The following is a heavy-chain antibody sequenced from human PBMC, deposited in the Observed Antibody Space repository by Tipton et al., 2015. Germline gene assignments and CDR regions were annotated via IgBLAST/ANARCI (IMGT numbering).Heavy chain of an antibody. D-gene: IGHD3-10*01. CDR3: ASKFFHDGSHNYNAMGYFQH. Sequence: QLVQSGAEVKKPGASVKVSCKTSGYSFSSYGISWVRQAPGQGLEWMGWISPYNGNTNSAQKLQGRVSMTRNTSTSTAYMELSSLTSDDTAVYYCASKFFHDGSHNYNAMGYFQHWGQGTLVTVSS. CDR2: ISPYNGNT. CDR1: GYSFSSYG. J-gene: IGHJ1*01. V-gene: IGHV1-18*01.